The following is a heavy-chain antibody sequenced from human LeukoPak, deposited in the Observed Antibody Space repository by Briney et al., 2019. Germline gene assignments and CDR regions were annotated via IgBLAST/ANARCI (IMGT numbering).Heavy chain of an antibody. J-gene: IGHJ4*02. V-gene: IGHV3-66*01. D-gene: IGHD6-19*01. Sequence: GGSLRLSCAASGFTVSSNYMSWVRQAPGKGLEWVSVIYSGGSTYYADSVKGRFTISRDNSKNTLYLQMNSLRAEDTALYYCARVGSGWYLDYWGQGTLVTVSS. CDR3: ARVGSGWYLDY. CDR1: GFTVSSNY. CDR2: IYSGGST.